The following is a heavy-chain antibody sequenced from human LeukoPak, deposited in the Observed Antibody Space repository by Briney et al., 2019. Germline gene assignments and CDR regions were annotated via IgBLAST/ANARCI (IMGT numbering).Heavy chain of an antibody. J-gene: IGHJ4*02. CDR3: ARDSRLGVERDY. D-gene: IGHD2-2*01. Sequence: GASVKVSCKASGYTFTGYYMHWVRQAPGQGLEWMGWINPNSGGTNYAQKLQGRVTMTTDTSTSTAYMELRSLRSDDTAVYYCARDSRLGVERDYWGQGTLVTVSS. CDR2: INPNSGGT. CDR1: GYTFTGYY. V-gene: IGHV1-2*02.